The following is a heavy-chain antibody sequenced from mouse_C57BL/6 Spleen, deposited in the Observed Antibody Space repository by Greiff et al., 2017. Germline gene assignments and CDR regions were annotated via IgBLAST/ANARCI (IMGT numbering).Heavy chain of an antibody. Sequence: VQLQQSGPELVKPGDSVKISCKASGYSFTGYFMNWVMQSLGKSLEWIGRINPYNGDTFYNQKFKGKATLTVDKSSSTAHMELRSLTSEDSAVYYCARGIYYYGSSYGYWGQGTTLTVSS. D-gene: IGHD1-1*01. CDR2: INPYNGDT. CDR1: GYSFTGYF. J-gene: IGHJ2*01. CDR3: ARGIYYYGSSYGY. V-gene: IGHV1-20*01.